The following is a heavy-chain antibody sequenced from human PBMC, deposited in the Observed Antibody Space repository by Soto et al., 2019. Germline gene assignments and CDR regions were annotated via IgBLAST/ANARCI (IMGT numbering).Heavy chain of an antibody. V-gene: IGHV3-30*18. CDR1: GFTFSSYG. Sequence: QVQLVESGGGVVQSGRSLRLSCAASGFTFSSYGMHGVRQAPVKGLEWVAVISHDGRTKYYADSVTGRFTISRDNSKNTLYLQMNSLGVEDTALYYWAKEGSSDWPPYGYHYGMDVGGQGTTVTVSS. D-gene: IGHD6-25*01. CDR3: AKEGSSDWPPYGYHYGMDV. J-gene: IGHJ6*02. CDR2: ISHDGRTK.